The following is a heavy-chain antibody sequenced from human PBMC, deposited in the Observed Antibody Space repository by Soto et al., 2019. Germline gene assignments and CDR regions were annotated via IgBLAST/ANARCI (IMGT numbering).Heavy chain of an antibody. J-gene: IGHJ5*02. CDR2: IIPILGIA. D-gene: IGHD6-6*01. Sequence: ASVKVSCTASGGTFSSYTISCVRQAPGQGLEWMGRIIPILGIANYAQKFQGRVTITADKSTSTAYMELSSLRSEDTAVYYCARAPHPIAARPGGDPWGQGTLVTVSS. V-gene: IGHV1-69*02. CDR1: GGTFSSYT. CDR3: ARAPHPIAARPGGDP.